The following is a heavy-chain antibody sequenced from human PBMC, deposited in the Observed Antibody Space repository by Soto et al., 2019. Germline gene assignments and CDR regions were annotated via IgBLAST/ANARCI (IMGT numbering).Heavy chain of an antibody. D-gene: IGHD6-6*01. CDR2: IIPIFGTA. J-gene: IGHJ5*02. CDR1: GGTFSSYA. CDR3: ARDTPLPSAARRGLNWFDP. V-gene: IGHV1-69*13. Sequence: SVKVSCKASGGTFSSYAISWVRQAPGQGVEWMGGIIPIFGTANYAQKCQGRGTITADESTSTAYMELSSLRSEDTAVYYCARDTPLPSAARRGLNWFDPWGQGTLVTVSS.